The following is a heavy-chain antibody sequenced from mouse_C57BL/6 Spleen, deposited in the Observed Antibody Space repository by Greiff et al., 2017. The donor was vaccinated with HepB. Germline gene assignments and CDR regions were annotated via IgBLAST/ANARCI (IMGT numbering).Heavy chain of an antibody. CDR3: ARRWRWYFDV. J-gene: IGHJ1*03. V-gene: IGHV1-82*01. Sequence: QVQLQQSGPELVKPGASVKISCKASGYAFSSSWMNWVKQRPGKGLEWIGRIYPGDGDTNYNGKFKGKATLTADKSSSTAYMQLSSLTSEDSAVYFCARRWRWYFDVWGTGTTVTVSS. CDR2: IYPGDGDT. D-gene: IGHD2-3*01. CDR1: GYAFSSSW.